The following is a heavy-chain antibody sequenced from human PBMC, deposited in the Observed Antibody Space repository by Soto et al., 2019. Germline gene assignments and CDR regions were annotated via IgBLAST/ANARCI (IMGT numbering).Heavy chain of an antibody. Sequence: GASVKVSCKASGGTFSRYAISWVRQAPGQGLEWMGGIIPIFGTANYAQKFQGRVTITADESTSTAYMELSSLRSEDTAVYYCARGTYYYGSGSYYNVWFDPWGQGTLVTVS. CDR2: IIPIFGTA. V-gene: IGHV1-69*13. CDR3: ARGTYYYGSGSYYNVWFDP. J-gene: IGHJ5*02. D-gene: IGHD3-10*01. CDR1: GGTFSRYA.